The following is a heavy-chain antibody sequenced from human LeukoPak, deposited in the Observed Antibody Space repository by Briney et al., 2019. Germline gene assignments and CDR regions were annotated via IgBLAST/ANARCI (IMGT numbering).Heavy chain of an antibody. D-gene: IGHD1-26*01. CDR1: GYTFTGYY. CDR3: ASINSGSYYHDAFDI. Sequence: GASVKVSRKASGYTFTGYYMHWARQAPGQGLEWMGWINPNSGGTNYAQKFQGRVTMTRDTAISTAYMELSRLRSDDTAVYYCASINSGSYYHDAFDIWGQGTMVTVSS. V-gene: IGHV1-2*02. CDR2: INPNSGGT. J-gene: IGHJ3*02.